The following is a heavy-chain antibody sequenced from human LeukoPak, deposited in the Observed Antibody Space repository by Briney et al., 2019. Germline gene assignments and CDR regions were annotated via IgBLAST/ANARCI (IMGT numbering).Heavy chain of an antibody. D-gene: IGHD2-15*01. CDR3: PNSDWFDP. CDR2: IKGDGSIT. V-gene: IGHV3-74*01. Sequence: GGSLRLSCAASGFTFSTYWMHWVRQTPAKGLEWVSRIKGDGSITTYADSVMGRFTISGNTATGALFLQMYSLRVEDAAMYYCPNSDWFDPWGQGTLVAVSS. J-gene: IGHJ5*02. CDR1: GFTFSTYW.